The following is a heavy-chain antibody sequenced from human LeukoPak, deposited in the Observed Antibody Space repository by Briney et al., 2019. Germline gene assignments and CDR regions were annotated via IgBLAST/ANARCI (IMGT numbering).Heavy chain of an antibody. D-gene: IGHD3-22*01. CDR3: ARDPPAMGDSSGPPNNY. Sequence: ASVTVSCKPSGYSVTGYYMQWVRPAPGQGLEWMGWVNPNSGGTNYAQKFQGRVTMTRDTSISTAYMELSRLRSDDTAVYYCARDPPAMGDSSGPPNNYRGQGTLVTVSS. CDR2: VNPNSGGT. J-gene: IGHJ4*02. CDR1: GYSVTGYY. V-gene: IGHV1-2*02.